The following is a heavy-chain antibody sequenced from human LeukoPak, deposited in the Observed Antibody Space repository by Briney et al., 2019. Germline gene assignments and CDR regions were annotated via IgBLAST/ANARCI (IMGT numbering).Heavy chain of an antibody. CDR2: ISTSGSTI. CDR3: ASGLRFDY. V-gene: IGHV3-48*01. D-gene: IGHD3-10*01. CDR1: GFTFSSYS. J-gene: IGHJ4*02. Sequence: PGGSLRLSCAASGFTFSSYSMNWVRQAPGKGLEWVSYISTSGSTIYYADSVKGRFTISRDNAKNSLYLRMNSLRAEDTAMYYCASGLRFDYWGQGTLVTVSS.